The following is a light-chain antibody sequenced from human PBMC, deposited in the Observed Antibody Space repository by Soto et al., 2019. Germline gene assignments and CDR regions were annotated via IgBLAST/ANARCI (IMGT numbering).Light chain of an antibody. J-gene: IGLJ3*02. CDR2: LEGSGSY. V-gene: IGLV4-60*03. Sequence: QLVLTQSSSASASLGSSVKLTCTLSSGHSSYNIAWHQQQPGKAPRYLMKLEGSGSYNKGSGVPDRFSGSSSGADRYLTISNLKSEDESDYYCETWDSNTRVFGGGTQLTVL. CDR3: ETWDSNTRV. CDR1: SGHSSYN.